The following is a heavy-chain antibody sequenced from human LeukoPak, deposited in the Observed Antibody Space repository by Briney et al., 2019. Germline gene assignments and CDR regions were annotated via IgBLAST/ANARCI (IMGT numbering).Heavy chain of an antibody. J-gene: IGHJ4*02. CDR1: GFTFSSYW. V-gene: IGHV3-74*01. Sequence: GGSLRLSCAASGFTFSSYWMHWVRQAPGKGLVWVSRINSDGSSTSYADPVKGRFTISRDNAKNTLYLQMNSLRAEDTAVYYCARGGVDDFWSGYYLFDYWGQGTLVTVS. CDR2: INSDGSST. D-gene: IGHD3-3*01. CDR3: ARGGVDDFWSGYYLFDY.